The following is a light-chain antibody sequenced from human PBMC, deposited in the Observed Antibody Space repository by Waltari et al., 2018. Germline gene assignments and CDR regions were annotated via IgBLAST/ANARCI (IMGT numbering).Light chain of an antibody. V-gene: IGKV1-5*03. CDR1: QSFSNA. J-gene: IGKJ1*01. CDR2: RAS. CDR3: QQYATYPRT. Sequence: DIQMTPSPSTLSASVGDRVTITCRASQSFSNALAWYQQKPGKAPKLLIHRASTLEIGVPSRFSGSGSGKDFILTISSLQPDDFATYYCQQYATYPRTFAQGTKVEVK.